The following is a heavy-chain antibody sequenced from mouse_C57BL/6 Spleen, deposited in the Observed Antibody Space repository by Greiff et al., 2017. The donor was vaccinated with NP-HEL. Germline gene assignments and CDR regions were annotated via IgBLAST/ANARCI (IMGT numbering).Heavy chain of an antibody. CDR1: GFNIKDSY. D-gene: IGHD3-3*01. CDR3: TPRGRDFDY. Sequence: VQLQQSGAELVRPGASVKLSCTASGFNIKDSYMPWVTQRPEQGLEWIGRIDPEDGDTEYAPKFQGQATMTADTSSNTAYLQLSSLTSEDTAVYYCTPRGRDFDYWGQGTTLTVSS. J-gene: IGHJ2*01. CDR2: IDPEDGDT. V-gene: IGHV14-1*01.